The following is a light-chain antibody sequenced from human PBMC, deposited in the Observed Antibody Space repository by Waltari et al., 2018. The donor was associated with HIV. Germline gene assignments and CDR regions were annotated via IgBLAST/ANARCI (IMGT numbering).Light chain of an antibody. CDR3: QSADSGGTWDVV. V-gene: IGLV3-25*03. CDR1: ALAKQK. J-gene: IGLJ2*01. CDR2: KDN. Sequence: SYELTQLPSVSVSPGQTARITCSGDALAKQKAYRYKQKPGQAPVLMISKDNERPSGTPERFSGSSSGTTVTLTISGVQAEDEADYYCQSADSGGTWDVVFGGGTKLTVL.